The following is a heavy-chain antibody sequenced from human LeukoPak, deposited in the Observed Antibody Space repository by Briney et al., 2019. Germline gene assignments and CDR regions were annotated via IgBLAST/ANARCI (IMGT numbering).Heavy chain of an antibody. J-gene: IGHJ4*02. CDR2: ISAYNGNT. V-gene: IGHV1-18*04. CDR3: ARDPITMVRGVTFDY. CDR1: GYTFTGYY. Sequence: ASVKVSCKASGYTFTGYYMHWVRQAPGQGLEWMGWISAYNGNTNYAQKLQGRVTMTTDTSTSTAYMELRSLRSDDTAVYYCARDPITMVRGVTFDYWGQGTLVTVSS. D-gene: IGHD3-10*01.